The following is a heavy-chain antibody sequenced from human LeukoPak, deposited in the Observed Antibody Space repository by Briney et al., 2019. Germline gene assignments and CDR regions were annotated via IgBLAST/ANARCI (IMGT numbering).Heavy chain of an antibody. CDR3: ANGDYYDSGGYDYYYYMDA. V-gene: IGHV4-59*08. CDR1: GGSMSSYY. Sequence: SETLSLTCTVSGGSMSSYYWSWIRQPPGKGLEWIAYIYYSGNTNYNPSLKSRVTVSLDTSRNQFSLRLTSVTATDTAVYYCANGDYYDSGGYDYYYYMDAWGKGTTVTVAS. J-gene: IGHJ6*03. D-gene: IGHD3-22*01. CDR2: IYYSGNT.